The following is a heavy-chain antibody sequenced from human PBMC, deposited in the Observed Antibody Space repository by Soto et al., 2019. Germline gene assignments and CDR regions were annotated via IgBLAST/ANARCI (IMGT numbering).Heavy chain of an antibody. CDR1: GFTFSSYG. D-gene: IGHD3-22*01. CDR3: ARWANNYYDTKGSFDY. Sequence: QVQLVESGGGVVQPGRSLRLSCAASGFTFSSYGMHWVRQAPGKGLEWVAVIWYDGSNKYYADSVKGRFTISRDNSKNTLYLQMNSLRAEDTAVYYCARWANNYYDTKGSFDYWGQGTLVTVSS. V-gene: IGHV3-33*01. J-gene: IGHJ4*02. CDR2: IWYDGSNK.